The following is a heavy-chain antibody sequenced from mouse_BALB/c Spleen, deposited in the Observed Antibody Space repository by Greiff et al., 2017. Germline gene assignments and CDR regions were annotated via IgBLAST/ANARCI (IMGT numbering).Heavy chain of an antibody. Sequence: DVQLQESGPGLVKPSQSLSLTCSVTGYSITSGYYWNWIRQFPGNKLEWMGYISYDGSNNYNPSLKNRISITRDTSKNQFFLKLNSVTTEDTATYYCAREGDYDGRFAYWGQGTLVTVSA. D-gene: IGHD2-4*01. CDR1: GYSITSGYY. CDR2: ISYDGSN. V-gene: IGHV3-6*02. CDR3: AREGDYDGRFAY. J-gene: IGHJ3*01.